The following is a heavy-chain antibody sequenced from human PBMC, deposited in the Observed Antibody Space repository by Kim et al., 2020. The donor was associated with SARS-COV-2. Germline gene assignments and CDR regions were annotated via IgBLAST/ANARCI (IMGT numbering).Heavy chain of an antibody. CDR2: ISSSSSYT. CDR1: GFTFSDYY. J-gene: IGHJ5*02. V-gene: IGHV3-11*05. CDR3: ARVVGETAYDILTGYLWFDP. D-gene: IGHD3-9*01. Sequence: GGSLRLSCAASGFTFSDYYMSWIRQAPGKGLEWVSYISSSSSYTNYADSVKGRFTISRDNAKNSLYLQMNSLRAEDTAVYYCARVVGETAYDILTGYLWFDPWGQGTLVTVSS.